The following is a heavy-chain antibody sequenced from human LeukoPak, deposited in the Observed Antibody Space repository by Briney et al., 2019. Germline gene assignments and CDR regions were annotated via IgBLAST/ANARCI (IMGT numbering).Heavy chain of an antibody. V-gene: IGHV3-30-3*01. J-gene: IGHJ4*02. CDR1: GSSFSSSA. Sequence: GRSLRLSCAASGSSFSSSAMHWVRQAPGKGLEWVAVISYDGINKFYTHSVKGRFTISRDNSRNTLYLQMNSLRAEDTAVYFCARGPSAYSSEADYWGQGTLVTVSS. D-gene: IGHD3-10*01. CDR2: ISYDGINK. CDR3: ARGPSAYSSEADY.